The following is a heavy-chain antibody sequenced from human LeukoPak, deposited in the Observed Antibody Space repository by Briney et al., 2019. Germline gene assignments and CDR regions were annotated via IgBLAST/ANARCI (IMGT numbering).Heavy chain of an antibody. CDR1: GFTFSSYS. CDR3: ARDGGYGSGSYPINVDY. CDR2: ISSSSSYI. D-gene: IGHD3-10*01. J-gene: IGHJ4*02. Sequence: KSGGSLRLSCAASGFTFSSYSMNWVRQAPGKGLEWVSSISSSSSYIYYADSVKGRFTISRDNAKNSLYLQMNSLRAEDTAVYYCARDGGYGSGSYPINVDYWGQGTLVTVSS. V-gene: IGHV3-21*01.